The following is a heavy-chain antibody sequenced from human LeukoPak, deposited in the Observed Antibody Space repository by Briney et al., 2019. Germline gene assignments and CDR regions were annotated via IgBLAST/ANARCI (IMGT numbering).Heavy chain of an antibody. CDR3: AKMNQVGAASFDY. V-gene: IGHV1-69*04. J-gene: IGHJ4*02. CDR1: GGTLTTYG. CDR2: VIPVLDII. D-gene: IGHD1-26*01. Sequence: SVKVSCKASGGTLTTYGISWVRQAPGQGLEWMGRVIPVLDIIDYAQSFQGRVTITADTSTNTAYMALSSLRSEDTAVYYCAKMNQVGAASFDYWGQGTLVTVSS.